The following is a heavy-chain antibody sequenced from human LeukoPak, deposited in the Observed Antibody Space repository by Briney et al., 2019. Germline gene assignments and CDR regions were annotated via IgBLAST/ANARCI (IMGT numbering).Heavy chain of an antibody. CDR2: ISAYSGNT. CDR3: ARGTDYIDY. CDR1: GYTFSSNA. J-gene: IGHJ4*02. V-gene: IGHV1-18*01. D-gene: IGHD4/OR15-4a*01. Sequence: ASVKVSCKASGYTFSSNAITWVRQAPGQGLEWMGWISAYSGNTNYAQKLQGRVTMTTDTSTSTAYMGLRRLRSDDTTVYYCARGTDYIDYWGQGTLVTVSS.